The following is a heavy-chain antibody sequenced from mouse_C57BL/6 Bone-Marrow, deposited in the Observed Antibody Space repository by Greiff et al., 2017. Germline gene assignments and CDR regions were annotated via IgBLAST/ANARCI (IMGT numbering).Heavy chain of an antibody. CDR2: SRNKANDYTT. V-gene: IGHV7-1*01. CDR1: GFTFSDFY. Sequence: EVQLVESGGGLVQSGRSLRLSCATSGFTFSDFYMEWVRQAPGKGLEWIAASRNKANDYTTEYSASVKGRFIVSRDTSQSILYLQMNALRAEDTAIYYCARDPITTVVGPCAMDDWGQGTSVTVSA. D-gene: IGHD1-1*01. J-gene: IGHJ4*01. CDR3: ARDPITTVVGPCAMDD.